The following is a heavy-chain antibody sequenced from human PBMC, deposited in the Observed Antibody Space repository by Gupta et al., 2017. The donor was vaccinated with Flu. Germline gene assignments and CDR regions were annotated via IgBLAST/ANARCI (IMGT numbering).Heavy chain of an antibody. Sequence: VRQAPGKGLEWVAVISYDGSNKYYADSVKGRFTISRDNSKNTLYLQMNSLRAEETAVYYCAKGYINCGGDCYSYYYGMDVWGQGTTVTVSS. V-gene: IGHV3-30*18. D-gene: IGHD2-21*02. J-gene: IGHJ6*02. CDR2: ISYDGSNK. CDR3: AKGYINCGGDCYSYYYGMDV.